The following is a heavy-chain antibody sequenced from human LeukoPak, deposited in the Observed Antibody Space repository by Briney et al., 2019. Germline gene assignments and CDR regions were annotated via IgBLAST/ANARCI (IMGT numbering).Heavy chain of an antibody. CDR2: IYSGGST. V-gene: IGHV3-53*01. D-gene: IGHD3-22*01. J-gene: IGHJ3*02. CDR1: GFTVSSNY. CDR3: ASNLLSSRIVVATAGAFDI. Sequence: GGSLRLSCAASGFTVSSNYMSWVRQAPGKGLEWVSVIYSGGSTYYADSVKSRFTISRDNSKNTLYLQMNSLRAEDTAVYYCASNLLSSRIVVATAGAFDIWGQGTMVTVSS.